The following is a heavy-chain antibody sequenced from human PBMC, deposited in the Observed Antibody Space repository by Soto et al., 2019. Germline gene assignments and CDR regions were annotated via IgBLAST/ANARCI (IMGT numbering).Heavy chain of an antibody. D-gene: IGHD3-3*01. Sequence: QLQLVQSGGEVKKPGASVKVSCKSSGYSLCSYGISWGRQAPGQGLEWMGWISPNNGKTNYAQKFEDRVTMTTETSTTITYMELKSLRSDDTAVYYCASEANGVGDHWGQGTLVTVSS. CDR2: ISPNNGKT. V-gene: IGHV1-18*01. CDR3: ASEANGVGDH. J-gene: IGHJ4*02. CDR1: GYSLCSYG.